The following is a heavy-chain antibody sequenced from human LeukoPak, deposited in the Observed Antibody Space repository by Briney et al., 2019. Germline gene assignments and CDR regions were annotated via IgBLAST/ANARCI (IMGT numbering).Heavy chain of an antibody. Sequence: ASVKVSCKASGGTFSSYAISWVRQAPGQGLEWMGGIIPIFGTANYAQKFQGRVTITADESTSTAYMELSSLRSEDTAVYYCAGPSVVAATAPFDYWGQGTLVTVSS. D-gene: IGHD2-15*01. V-gene: IGHV1-69*13. CDR1: GGTFSSYA. CDR2: IIPIFGTA. J-gene: IGHJ4*02. CDR3: AGPSVVAATAPFDY.